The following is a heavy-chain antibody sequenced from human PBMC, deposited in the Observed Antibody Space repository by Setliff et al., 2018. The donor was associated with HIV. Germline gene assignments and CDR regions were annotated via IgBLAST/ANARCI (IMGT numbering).Heavy chain of an antibody. J-gene: IGHJ4*02. D-gene: IGHD3-22*01. Sequence: GASVKVSCKASGYIFISYGFSWVRQAPGQGLEWMGWIIPIFGTANYAQKFQGRVTITTDESTSTTYLELSSLRSEDTAVYYCAREDYYDSYWGQGTLVTVSS. CDR3: AREDYYDSY. V-gene: IGHV1-69*05. CDR1: GYIFISYG. CDR2: IIPIFGTA.